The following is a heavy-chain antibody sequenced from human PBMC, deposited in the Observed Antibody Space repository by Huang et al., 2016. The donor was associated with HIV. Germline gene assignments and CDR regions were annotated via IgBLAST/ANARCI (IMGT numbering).Heavy chain of an antibody. CDR3: AKESRWFSDFDQ. D-gene: IGHD2-15*01. V-gene: IGHV3-30*18. CDR2: ISYDGRRD. Sequence: QVQLVESGGGVVQPGTSLRLSCAASGFIFSNFGMHWVRQAPGKGVEWVGVISYDGRRDRYSDSVKGRFTISRDNDKNTLALEMNRLRHDDTAVYYCAKESRWFSDFDQWGQGTLVTVSS. J-gene: IGHJ5*02. CDR1: GFIFSNFG.